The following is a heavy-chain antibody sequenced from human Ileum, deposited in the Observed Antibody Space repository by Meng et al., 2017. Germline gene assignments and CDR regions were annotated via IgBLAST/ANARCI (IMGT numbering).Heavy chain of an antibody. Sequence: QVQLVQSGTEVKKVGALVTVSCTASGYTFRNYPLHWVRQAPGQRPEWMGWINAGNGNIKMSQKFQGRITITSDTSATAYMELSSLRSEDTAVYFWARENDNWNYFDYWGQGSLVTVSS. D-gene: IGHD1-1*01. V-gene: IGHV1-3*01. CDR2: INAGNGNI. CDR1: GYTFRNYP. CDR3: ARENDNWNYFDY. J-gene: IGHJ4*02.